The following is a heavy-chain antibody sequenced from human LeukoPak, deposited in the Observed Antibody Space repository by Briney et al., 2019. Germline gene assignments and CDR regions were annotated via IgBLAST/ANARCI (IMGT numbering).Heavy chain of an antibody. D-gene: IGHD6-6*01. Sequence: ASVKVSCKASGYTFTSYYMHWVRQAPGQGHEWMGIINPSGGSTSYAQKFQGRVTLTRDTSTSTVYMELSSLRSEDTAVYYCARDVAAPRGPLYYFDYWGQGTLVTVSS. V-gene: IGHV1-46*01. J-gene: IGHJ4*02. CDR2: INPSGGST. CDR3: ARDVAAPRGPLYYFDY. CDR1: GYTFTSYY.